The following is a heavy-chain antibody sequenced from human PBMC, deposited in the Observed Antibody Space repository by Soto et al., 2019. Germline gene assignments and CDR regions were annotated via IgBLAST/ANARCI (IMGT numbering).Heavy chain of an antibody. CDR3: ARRTVTTYGYYYYGMDV. CDR2: IIPIFGTA. CDR1: GGTFSSYA. J-gene: IGHJ6*02. D-gene: IGHD4-17*01. V-gene: IGHV1-69*13. Sequence: SVKVSCKASGGTFSSYAISWVRQAPGQGLEWMGGIIPIFGTANYAQKFQGRVTITADESTSTAYMELSSLRSEDTAVYYCARRTVTTYGYYYYGMDVWGQGTTVTVSS.